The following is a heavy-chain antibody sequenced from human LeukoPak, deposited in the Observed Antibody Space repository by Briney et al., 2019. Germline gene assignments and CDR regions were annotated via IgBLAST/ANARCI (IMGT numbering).Heavy chain of an antibody. CDR3: AKSLSGWSPFDY. CDR1: GFTVSSNY. CDR2: IYSGGST. Sequence: GGSLRLSCAASGFTVSSNYMSWVRQAPGKGLEWVSVIYSGGSTYYADSVKGRFTISRDNSKNTLYLQMNSLRAGDTAVYYCAKSLSGWSPFDYWGQGTLVTVSS. D-gene: IGHD6-19*01. J-gene: IGHJ4*02. V-gene: IGHV3-66*01.